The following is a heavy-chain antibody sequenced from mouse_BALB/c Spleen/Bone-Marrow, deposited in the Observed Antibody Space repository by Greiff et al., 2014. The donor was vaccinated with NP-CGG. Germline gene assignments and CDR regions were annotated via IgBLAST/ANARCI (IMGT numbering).Heavy chain of an antibody. CDR3: ARYGGRYYAMDY. J-gene: IGHJ4*01. D-gene: IGHD1-1*01. CDR2: IDPANGNT. V-gene: IGHV14-3*02. Sequence: VQLQQSGAELVKPGASVKLSCTASGFNIKDTYMHWVKQRPEQGLEWIGRIDPANGNTNYDPRFQGKATITADTSSNTANLQLSSLTSEDTAVYYCARYGGRYYAMDYWGQGTSVTVSS. CDR1: GFNIKDTY.